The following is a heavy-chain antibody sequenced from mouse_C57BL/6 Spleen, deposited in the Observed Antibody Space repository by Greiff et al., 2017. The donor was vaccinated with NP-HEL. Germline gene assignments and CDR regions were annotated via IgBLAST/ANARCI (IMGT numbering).Heavy chain of an antibody. V-gene: IGHV5-16*01. D-gene: IGHD1-1*01. Sequence: EVKLVESEGGLVQPGSSMKLSCTASGFTFSDYYMAWVRQVPEKGLEWVANINYDGSSTYYLDSLKSRFIISRDNAKNILYLQMSSLRSEDTATYYCARDPSYDGSSYFDYWGQGTTLTVSS. CDR2: INYDGSST. CDR1: GFTFSDYY. CDR3: ARDPSYDGSSYFDY. J-gene: IGHJ2*01.